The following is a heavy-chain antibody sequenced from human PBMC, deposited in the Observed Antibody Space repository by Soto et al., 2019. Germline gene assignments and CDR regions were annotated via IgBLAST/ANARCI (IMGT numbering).Heavy chain of an antibody. CDR1: GFTFSNYR. Sequence: PGGSLRLSCAASGFTFSNYRMSWVRQAPGKGLEWVSFISSGSSDIYYADYVKGRFTISRDNAKNSLYLQMNSLRDEDTAVYYCARDNELKVPFYYGMDVWGQGTTVTVSS. CDR3: ARDNELKVPFYYGMDV. D-gene: IGHD2-2*01. CDR2: ISSGSSDI. V-gene: IGHV3-48*02. J-gene: IGHJ6*02.